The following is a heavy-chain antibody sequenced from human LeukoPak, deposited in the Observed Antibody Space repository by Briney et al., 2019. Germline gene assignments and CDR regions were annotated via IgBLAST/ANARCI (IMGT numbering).Heavy chain of an antibody. V-gene: IGHV4-34*01. J-gene: IGHJ5*02. D-gene: IGHD6-13*01. CDR2: INHSGST. Sequence: SETLSLTCAVYGGSFSGYYWSWIRQPPGKGLEWIGEINHSGSTNYDPSLKSRVTISVDTSKNQFSLKLSSVTAADTAAYYCATLISGSWGVNWFDPWGEGTLVTVPS. CDR1: GGSFSGYY. CDR3: ATLISGSWGVNWFDP.